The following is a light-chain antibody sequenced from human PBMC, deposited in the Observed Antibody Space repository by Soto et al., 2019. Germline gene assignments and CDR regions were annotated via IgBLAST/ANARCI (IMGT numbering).Light chain of an antibody. CDR1: KTISNY. Sequence: IHMTQSPSSLSASVGDRVTITCRASKTISNYLNWYQKKPGKAPQLLIYAASTLQRGVPSRFSGSGSGTDFTLTIGSLQPEDSATYYCQQSYSPPPITFGQGTRLEIK. J-gene: IGKJ5*01. V-gene: IGKV1-39*01. CDR2: AAS. CDR3: QQSYSPPPIT.